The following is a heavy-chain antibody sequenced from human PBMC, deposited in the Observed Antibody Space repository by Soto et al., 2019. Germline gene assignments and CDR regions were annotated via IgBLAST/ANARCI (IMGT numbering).Heavy chain of an antibody. J-gene: IGHJ4*02. V-gene: IGHV1-18*01. CDR2: ISAYNGNT. CDR3: ARDFLRNYYDSSGYSY. D-gene: IGHD3-22*01. CDR1: GYTFTSYG. Sequence: ASVKVSCKASGYTFTSYGISWVRQAPGQGLEWMGWISAYNGNTNYAQKLQGRVTMTTDTSTSTAYMELRSLRSDDTAVYYCARDFLRNYYDSSGYSYWGQGTLVTVSS.